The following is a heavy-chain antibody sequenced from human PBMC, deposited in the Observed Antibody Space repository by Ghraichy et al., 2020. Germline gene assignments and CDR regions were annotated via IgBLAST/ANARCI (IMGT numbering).Heavy chain of an antibody. V-gene: IGHV4-39*01. Sequence: SETLSLTCTVSGGSILSDTYFWGLLRQPPGKGLAWIGCIFFGGSTHYKPSLKSRVTISADTSTNQVSLKVSSMTAADTAVYYGARQAPYSPPVYGMDVWGQGTPVTVSS. D-gene: IGHD5-18*01. J-gene: IGHJ6*02. CDR1: GGSILSDTYF. CDR2: IFFGGST. CDR3: ARQAPYSPPVYGMDV.